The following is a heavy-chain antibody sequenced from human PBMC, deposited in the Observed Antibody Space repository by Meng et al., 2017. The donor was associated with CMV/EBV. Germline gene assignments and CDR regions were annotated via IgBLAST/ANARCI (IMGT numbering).Heavy chain of an antibody. CDR3: ARCVVVPAAHATPRIWFDP. Sequence: GSLRLSCTVSGGSVSSGSYYWSWIRQPLGKGLEWIGYIYYSGSTNYNPSLKSRVTISVDTSKNQFSLKLSSVTAADTAVYYCARCVVVPAAHATPRIWFDPWGQGTLVTVSS. D-gene: IGHD2-2*01. CDR2: IYYSGST. J-gene: IGHJ5*02. CDR1: GGSVSSGSYY. V-gene: IGHV4-61*01.